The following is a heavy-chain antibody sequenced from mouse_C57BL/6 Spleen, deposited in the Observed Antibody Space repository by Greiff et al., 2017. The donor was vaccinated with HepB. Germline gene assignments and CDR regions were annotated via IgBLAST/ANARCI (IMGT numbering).Heavy chain of an antibody. CDR3: ASWYGSSYGYFDV. J-gene: IGHJ1*03. V-gene: IGHV1-55*01. D-gene: IGHD1-1*01. Sequence: VQLQQPGAELLKPGASVKLSCKASGYTFTSYWITWVKQRPGQGLEWIGDIYPGSGSTNYNEKFKSKATLTVDTSSSTAYMQLSSLTSEDSAVYYCASWYGSSYGYFDVWGTGTTVTVSS. CDR1: GYTFTSYW. CDR2: IYPGSGST.